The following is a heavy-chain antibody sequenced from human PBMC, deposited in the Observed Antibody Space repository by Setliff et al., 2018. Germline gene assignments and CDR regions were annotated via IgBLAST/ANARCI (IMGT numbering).Heavy chain of an antibody. Sequence: ETLSLTCSVSGASISNYYWSWIRQPPGKGLEWIGYIYSSGSTNYNPSLKSRVAISRDTSTNQLSLELRSVTAADTAVYYCAREPTRTGGFYYLDVWGEGTTVTVSS. V-gene: IGHV4-4*08. CDR2: IYSSGST. J-gene: IGHJ6*03. CDR1: GASISNYY. CDR3: AREPTRTGGFYYLDV. D-gene: IGHD2-2*01.